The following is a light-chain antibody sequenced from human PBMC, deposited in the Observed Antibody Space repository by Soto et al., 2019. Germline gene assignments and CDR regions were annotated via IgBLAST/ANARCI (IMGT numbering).Light chain of an antibody. CDR2: DAS. CDR3: QQYYSTPST. CDR1: QAISSA. V-gene: IGKV1-13*02. Sequence: ANQLTQSTSSLSASVGDRVAITCRASQAISSALAWYQQKPGKPPKLLIYDASTLQSGVPDRFSGSGSGTDFTLTISSLQAEDVAVYYCQQYYSTPSTFGGGTKVDIK. J-gene: IGKJ4*01.